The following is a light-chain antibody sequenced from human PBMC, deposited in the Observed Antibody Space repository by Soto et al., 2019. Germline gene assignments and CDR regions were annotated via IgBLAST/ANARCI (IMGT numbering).Light chain of an antibody. CDR2: DAS. J-gene: IGKJ3*01. V-gene: IGKV3-20*01. CDR3: QQYGSSLFT. Sequence: EIVLTQSPATLSLSPGERATLSCRASQSVSSYLAWYQQKPGQAPRLLIYDASIRATGIPERFSGGGSGTDFTLTITRLESEDFAVYYCQQYGSSLFTFGPGTKVDFK. CDR1: QSVSSY.